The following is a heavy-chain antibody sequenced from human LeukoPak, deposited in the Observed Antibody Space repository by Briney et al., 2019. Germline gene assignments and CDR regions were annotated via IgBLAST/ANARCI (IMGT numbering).Heavy chain of an antibody. CDR1: GYTFTGYY. CDR2: INPNSGGT. V-gene: IGHV1-2*02. D-gene: IGHD6-13*01. CDR3: ARVSIAAAGNPYPY. J-gene: IGHJ4*02. Sequence: GASVKVSCKASGYTFTGYYMHWVRQAPGQGLEWMGWINPNSGGTNYAQKFQGRVTMTRDTSISTAYMELSRLRSDDTAVYYCARVSIAAAGNPYPYWGQGTLVTVSS.